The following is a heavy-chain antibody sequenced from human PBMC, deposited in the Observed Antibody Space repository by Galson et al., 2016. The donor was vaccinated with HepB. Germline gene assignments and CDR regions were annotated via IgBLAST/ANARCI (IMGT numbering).Heavy chain of an antibody. CDR3: AKDASQWVDSTFEY. J-gene: IGHJ4*02. CDR2: ICGGCDDI. Sequence: SLRLSCAASGFTFKTHGLMWVRQAPGKGLEWVSTICGGCDDIHYADSVKDRFIISRDDSKSMLFLQMNRLRVEDTAVYYCAKDASQWVDSTFEYWGPGTVVTVSS. CDR1: GFTFKTHG. V-gene: IGHV3-23*01. D-gene: IGHD6-19*01.